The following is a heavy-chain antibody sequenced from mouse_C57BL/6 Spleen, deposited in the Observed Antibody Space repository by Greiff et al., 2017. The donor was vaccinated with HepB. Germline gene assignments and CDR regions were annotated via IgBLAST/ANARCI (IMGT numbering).Heavy chain of an antibody. V-gene: IGHV1-82*01. Sequence: QVQLKQSGPELVKPGASVKISCKASGYAFSSSWMNWVKQRPGKGLEWIGRIYPGDGDTNYNGKFKGKATLTADKSSSTAYMQLSSLTSEDSAVYFCARGGYYGSSEGFAYWGQGTLVTVSA. CDR2: IYPGDGDT. J-gene: IGHJ3*01. CDR1: GYAFSSSW. CDR3: ARGGYYGSSEGFAY. D-gene: IGHD1-1*01.